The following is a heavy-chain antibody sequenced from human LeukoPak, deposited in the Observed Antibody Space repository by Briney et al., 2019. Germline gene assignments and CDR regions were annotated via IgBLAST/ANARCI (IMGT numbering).Heavy chain of an antibody. V-gene: IGHV4-34*01. D-gene: IGHD6-6*01. Sequence: SETLSLTCAVYGGSFSDYYWSWIRQPPGKGLEWIGAINHSGSTNYNPSLKSRVTISVDTSKNQFYLRLTSVTAADSAMYYCARESSSSPDYWGQGTLVTVSS. CDR2: INHSGST. CDR3: ARESSSSPDY. J-gene: IGHJ4*02. CDR1: GGSFSDYY.